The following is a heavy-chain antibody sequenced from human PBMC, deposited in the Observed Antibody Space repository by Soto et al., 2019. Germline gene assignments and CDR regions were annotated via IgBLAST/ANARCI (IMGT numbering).Heavy chain of an antibody. CDR1: GFTFSSYA. CDR2: ISGSGGST. D-gene: IGHD1-26*01. CDR3: AKDRWDSGSFDY. V-gene: IGHV3-23*01. Sequence: EVQLLESGGGLVQPGGSLRLSCAASGFTFSSYAMSWVRQAPGKGLEWVSAISGSGGSTYYADSVKGRFTISRDNSKNTLYLQMNSLRAEDTALYYCAKDRWDSGSFDYWGQGTLVTVSS. J-gene: IGHJ4*02.